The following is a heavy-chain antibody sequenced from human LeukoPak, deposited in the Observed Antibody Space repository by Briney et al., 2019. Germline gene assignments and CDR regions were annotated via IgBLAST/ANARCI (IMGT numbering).Heavy chain of an antibody. D-gene: IGHD2-15*01. Sequence: SETLSLTCTVSGGSISDYYWSWIRQPPGKGLEWIAYIYYSGNTKVNPSLKSRVTVSVNTSKNQFSLKLTSVTAADTAVYYCARDKWSGGGLAQFDPWGQGTLVTVSS. CDR2: IYYSGNT. V-gene: IGHV4-59*01. CDR1: GGSISDYY. CDR3: ARDKWSGGGLAQFDP. J-gene: IGHJ5*02.